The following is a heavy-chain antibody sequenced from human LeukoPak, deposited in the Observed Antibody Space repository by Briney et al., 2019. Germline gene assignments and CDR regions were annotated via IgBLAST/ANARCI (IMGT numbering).Heavy chain of an antibody. CDR1: GYSFTSYW. Sequence: GEALKISCKGSGYSFTSYWITWVRQMPGKGLEWLGRIDPSDSYTDYSPSFQGHVTISADKSISTAYLQWSSLKASDTAMYYCAIDPYYYDGSGSLDYWGQGTLVTVSS. D-gene: IGHD3-22*01. CDR2: IDPSDSYT. V-gene: IGHV5-10-1*01. J-gene: IGHJ4*02. CDR3: AIDPYYYDGSGSLDY.